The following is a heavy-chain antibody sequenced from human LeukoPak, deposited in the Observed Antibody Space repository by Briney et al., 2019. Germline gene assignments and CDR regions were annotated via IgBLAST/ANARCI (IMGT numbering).Heavy chain of an antibody. J-gene: IGHJ4*02. CDR2: IYYSGST. D-gene: IGHD3-22*01. V-gene: IGHV4-39*01. CDR1: GGSISSSSYY. Sequence: SETLSLTCTVSGGSISSSSYYWDWIRQPPGKGLEWIGSIYYSGSTYYNPSLKSRVTISVDTSKNQFSLKLSSVTAADTAVYYCARPGYYDSSGYYPTGFDYWGQGTLVTVSS. CDR3: ARPGYYDSSGYYPTGFDY.